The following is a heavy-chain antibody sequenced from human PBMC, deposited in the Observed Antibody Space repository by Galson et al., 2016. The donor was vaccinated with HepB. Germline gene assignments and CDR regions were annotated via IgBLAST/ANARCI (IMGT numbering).Heavy chain of an antibody. CDR2: VSNDGSDE. V-gene: IGHV3-30*04. CDR3: ARDRRGYSGMDV. CDR1: GFAFFSYA. Sequence: SLRLSCAASGFAFFSYAMHWVRQAPGKGLEWVAVVSNDGSDEYYADSVKGRFTISRDNSKNTLSVQMNSLRAEDTAVYYCARDRRGYSGMDVWGQGTTVTVSS. J-gene: IGHJ6*02. D-gene: IGHD5-18*01.